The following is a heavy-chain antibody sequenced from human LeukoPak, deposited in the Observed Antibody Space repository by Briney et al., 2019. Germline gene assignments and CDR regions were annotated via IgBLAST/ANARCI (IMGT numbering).Heavy chain of an antibody. CDR2: MYYSGST. CDR3: ARIGAYCGGDCSRRGNWFDP. V-gene: IGHV4-39*01. CDR1: GGSISSSSYY. D-gene: IGHD2-21*02. J-gene: IGHJ5*02. Sequence: SSATLSLTCTVSGGSISSSSYYWGWIRQPPGKGLEWIGSMYYSGSTYFHPALKRRFTISVDTSKNLFSLELSSVTAADTAVYYCARIGAYCGGDCSRRGNWFDPWGQGTLVTVSS.